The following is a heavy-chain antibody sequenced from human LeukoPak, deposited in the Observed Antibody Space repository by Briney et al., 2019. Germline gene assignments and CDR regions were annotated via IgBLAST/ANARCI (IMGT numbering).Heavy chain of an antibody. J-gene: IGHJ4*02. Sequence: GGPLRLSWPAPGFTFKNAWMSWFRQAQGKGLEWVGRLKSKTDGGATDYAAPVKGRFTISRDDSKNTLFLQMNSLKTEDTAVYYCALEEFFYDSTAYSHSLDYWGQGTLVTVSS. D-gene: IGHD3-22*01. CDR2: LKSKTDGGAT. CDR1: GFTFKNAW. CDR3: ALEEFFYDSTAYSHSLDY. V-gene: IGHV3-15*01.